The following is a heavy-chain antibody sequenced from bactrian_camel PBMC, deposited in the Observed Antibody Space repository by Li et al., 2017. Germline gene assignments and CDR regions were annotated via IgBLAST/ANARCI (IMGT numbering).Heavy chain of an antibody. CDR2: VNTAGGST. J-gene: IGHJ4*01. CDR1: GHTYSTNC. D-gene: IGHD3*01. V-gene: IGHV3S1*01. CDR3: ATGGAWFMK. Sequence: QVQLVESGGDSVQAGGSLTLSCSASGHTYSTNCLGWFRQAPGKGLEGIAGVNTAGGSTDYAESVKGRFTISRDNAENTVYLQMNRLYAEDTALYYCATGGAWFMKWGQGTQVTVS.